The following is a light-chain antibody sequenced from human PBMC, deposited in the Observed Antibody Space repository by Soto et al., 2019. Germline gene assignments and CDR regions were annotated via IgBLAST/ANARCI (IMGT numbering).Light chain of an antibody. V-gene: IGKV3-20*01. CDR3: QQYGSSPPT. CDR2: GAS. CDR1: QSVSSNY. Sequence: EIVLTQSPGTLSLSPGERGTLSCRASQSVSSNYLAWYQQKSGQAPRLLIYGASSRATGIPDRFSGSGSGTDFTLPIRRLEPEDCAVYYCQQYGSSPPTFGQGTRLEIK. J-gene: IGKJ5*01.